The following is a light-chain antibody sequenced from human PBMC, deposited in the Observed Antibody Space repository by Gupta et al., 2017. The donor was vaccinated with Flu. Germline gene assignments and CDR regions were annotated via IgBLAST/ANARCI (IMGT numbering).Light chain of an antibody. V-gene: IGLV3-19*01. J-gene: IGLJ2*01. CDR1: SLRSHY. CDR3: SYPASSGKHFF. CDR2: GKN. Sequence: SSELTQDPAVSVALGQTVGITCQGDSLRSHYSSWYQKKPGQEPLLVLYGKNNRPSGIPDRFSASRAGKKGSLITNGAQAEDEADDYWSYPASSGKHFFFGGGTKITVL.